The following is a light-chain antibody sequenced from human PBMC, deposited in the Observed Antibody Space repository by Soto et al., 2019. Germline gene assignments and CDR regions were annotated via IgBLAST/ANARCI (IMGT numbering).Light chain of an antibody. V-gene: IGKV3-20*01. CDR3: QQYGRSPFT. CDR1: QSVSSNY. CDR2: GAS. J-gene: IGKJ3*01. Sequence: IMMTQSPGTLSLSPGETATLSCRASQSVSSNYVAWFHQKPGQAPRLLIYGASSRATGVPDRFSASGSGTDFTLTISRLEPEDFAVYYCQQYGRSPFTFGPGTKVDIK.